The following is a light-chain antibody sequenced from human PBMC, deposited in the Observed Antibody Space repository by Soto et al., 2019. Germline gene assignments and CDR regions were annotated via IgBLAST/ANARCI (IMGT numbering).Light chain of an antibody. CDR3: QSYDSSNVI. Sequence: NFMLTQPHSVSGSPGKTVTISCTGSSGTIASNYVQWYQQRPGRAPTPVIFENNQRASGVPDRFSGSIDSSSNSASLTISGLKTEDEADYYCQSYDSSNVIFGGGTKVTVL. J-gene: IGLJ2*01. CDR1: SGTIASNY. V-gene: IGLV6-57*02. CDR2: ENN.